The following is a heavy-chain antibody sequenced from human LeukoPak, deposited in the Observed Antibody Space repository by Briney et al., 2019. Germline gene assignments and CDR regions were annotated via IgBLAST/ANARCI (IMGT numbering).Heavy chain of an antibody. CDR1: GFTFRSHA. V-gene: IGHV3-23*01. D-gene: IGHD2-21*01. CDR2: IYENGGTT. CDR3: AKDFRIGYSAHFDY. J-gene: IGHJ4*02. Sequence: GGSLRLSCVGSGFTFRSHAKSWVRQAPEKGQEFVSGIYENGGTTYYADSVKGRFSISRDNSKNTLYLQMDSLRGEDTAVYYCAKDFRIGYSAHFDYWGQGALVTVSS.